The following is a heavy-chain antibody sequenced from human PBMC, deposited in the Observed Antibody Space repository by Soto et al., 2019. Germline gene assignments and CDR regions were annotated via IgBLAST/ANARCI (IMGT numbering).Heavy chain of an antibody. CDR1: GGSISSGDYY. CDR2: IYYSGST. CDR3: AREFESDGDAFEI. Sequence: SETLSLTCTVSGGSISSGDYYWSWIRQPPGKGLEWIGYIYYSGSTYYNPSLKSRVTISVDTSKNQFSLKLSSVTAADTAVYYCAREFESDGDAFEIWGQGTMVTVSS. J-gene: IGHJ3*02. V-gene: IGHV4-30-4*01.